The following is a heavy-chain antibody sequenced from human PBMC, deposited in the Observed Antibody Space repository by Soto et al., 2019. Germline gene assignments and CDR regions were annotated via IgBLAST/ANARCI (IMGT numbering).Heavy chain of an antibody. D-gene: IGHD3-10*01. Sequence: GGSLRLSCAASGFTFSDYYMSWIRQAPGKGLEWVSYISSSGSTIYYADSVKGRFTISRDNAKNSLYLQMNSLRAEDTAVYYCASTAWFGSNRRDYWGQGTLVTVSS. CDR3: ASTAWFGSNRRDY. V-gene: IGHV3-11*01. J-gene: IGHJ4*02. CDR2: ISSSGSTI. CDR1: GFTFSDYY.